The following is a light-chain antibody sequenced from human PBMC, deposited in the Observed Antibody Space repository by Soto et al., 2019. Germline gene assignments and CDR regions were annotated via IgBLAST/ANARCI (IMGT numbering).Light chain of an antibody. Sequence: AIQLTQSPSSLSASVGDRVTIACRTSQGISSALAWYQQIPGESPRLLIYDASVLQSGVPSRFSGSGSGTDFTLTINSLQPEDSATYYCQQFSNYPILFGPGTKVDIK. V-gene: IGKV1D-13*01. CDR3: QQFSNYPIL. CDR1: QGISSA. J-gene: IGKJ3*01. CDR2: DAS.